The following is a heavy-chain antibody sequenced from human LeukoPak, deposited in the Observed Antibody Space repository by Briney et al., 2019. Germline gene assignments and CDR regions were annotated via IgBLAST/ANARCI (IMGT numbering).Heavy chain of an antibody. CDR3: ARGDPHADL. CDR1: GFDLNTYE. J-gene: IGHJ5*02. CDR2: ITISGHTK. Sequence: GGSLRLSCAAPGFDLNTYEMNWVRQAPGKGLEWIADITISGHTKNYADSVKGRFTISRDNAGTSLYLQMNSLRVEDTGVYYCARGDPHADLWGQGTLVTVSS. V-gene: IGHV3-48*03.